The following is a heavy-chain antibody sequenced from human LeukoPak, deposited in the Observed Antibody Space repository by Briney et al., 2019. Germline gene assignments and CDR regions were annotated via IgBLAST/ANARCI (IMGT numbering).Heavy chain of an antibody. V-gene: IGHV1-69*04. CDR1: GGTFSSYA. CDR2: IIPILGIA. J-gene: IGHJ4*02. CDR3: AKDTRSFPFYDSSGLPGY. Sequence: SVKVSCKASGGTFSSYAISWVRQAPGQGLEWMGRIIPILGIANYAQKFQGRVTVTADKSTSTAYMELSSLRSEDTAVYYCAKDTRSFPFYDSSGLPGYWGQGTLVTVSS. D-gene: IGHD3-22*01.